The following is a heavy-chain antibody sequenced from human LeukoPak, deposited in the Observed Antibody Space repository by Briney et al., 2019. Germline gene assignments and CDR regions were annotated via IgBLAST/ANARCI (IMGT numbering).Heavy chain of an antibody. CDR2: FNPNSCGR. D-gene: IGHD6-13*01. J-gene: IGHJ4*02. CDR3: SRDPGYSSRWYKENYFDS. Sequence: ASVTLSLTASGSTFTVYYIHWVRHAPGQGLGRMGWFNPNSCGRNYAHKFQGRVTMTSDTSNTTDNLDLSRLRSDAAAVSYCSRDPGYSSRWYKENYFDSWGQGTLVTVSS. CDR1: GSTFTVYY. V-gene: IGHV1-2*02.